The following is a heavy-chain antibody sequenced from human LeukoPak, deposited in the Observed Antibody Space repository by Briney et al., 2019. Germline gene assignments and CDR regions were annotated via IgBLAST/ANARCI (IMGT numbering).Heavy chain of an antibody. Sequence: SETLSLTCTVSGGSISSSSYYWGWIRQPPGKGLEWSGSIYYSGSTYYNPSLKSRVTISVDTSKNQFSLKLSSVTAADTAVYYCARLNNSSSWYFGEYFQHWGQGTLVTVSS. V-gene: IGHV4-39*01. J-gene: IGHJ1*01. CDR1: GGSISSSSYY. CDR3: ARLNNSSSWYFGEYFQH. D-gene: IGHD6-13*01. CDR2: IYYSGST.